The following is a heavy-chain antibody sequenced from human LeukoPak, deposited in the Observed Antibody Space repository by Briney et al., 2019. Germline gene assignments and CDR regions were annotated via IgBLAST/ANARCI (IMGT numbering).Heavy chain of an antibody. CDR2: IWYDGSNK. J-gene: IGHJ4*02. D-gene: IGHD3-10*01. CDR3: ARDDRGSGSYYNDWIHLAY. V-gene: IGHV3-33*01. CDR1: GFTFSSYC. Sequence: GRSQRLSCAAAGFTFSSYCMHWVRQAPGKGMEWVAVIWYDGSNKNYADSVKGRLTIARDNRKNSLYKQMNRERAEETDVYYCARDDRGSGSYYNDWIHLAYWGQGTLVTVSS.